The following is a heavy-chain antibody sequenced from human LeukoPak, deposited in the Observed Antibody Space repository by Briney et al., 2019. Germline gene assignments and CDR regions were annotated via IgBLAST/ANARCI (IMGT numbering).Heavy chain of an antibody. CDR3: ARASGSYLSDY. D-gene: IGHD1-26*01. CDR2: IWYDGSNK. Sequence: GRSLRLPCAASGFTFSSYGMHWVRQAPGKGLEWVAVIWYDGSNKYYADSVKGRFTISRDNSKNTLYLQMNSLRAEDTAVYYCARASGSYLSDYWGQGTLVTVSS. CDR1: GFTFSSYG. V-gene: IGHV3-33*01. J-gene: IGHJ4*02.